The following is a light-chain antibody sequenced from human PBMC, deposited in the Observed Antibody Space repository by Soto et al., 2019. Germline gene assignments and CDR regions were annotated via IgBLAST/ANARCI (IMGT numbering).Light chain of an antibody. V-gene: IGKV1-39*01. J-gene: IGKJ1*01. CDR1: HSISNY. CDR3: HHTYSTSWP. Sequence: DIQLSQSPSSLSASVGDRVTITCRASHSISNYLNWYQHKPGKAPKVLIYAASRVQTGVPSRFSGSGSGPDFTLTISSRQPEDFAIFYCHHTYSTSWPVGQGTKVEV. CDR2: AAS.